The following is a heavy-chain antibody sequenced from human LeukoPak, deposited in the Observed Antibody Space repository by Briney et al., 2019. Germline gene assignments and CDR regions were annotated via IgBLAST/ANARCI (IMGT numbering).Heavy chain of an antibody. CDR1: GGSISSYY. Sequence: SETLSLTCTVSGGSISSYYWSWIRQPPGKGLEWIGYIYYSGSTNYNPSLKSRVTISVDTSKNQFSLKLSTVTAADTAVYYCARAYSNYGYYYYMDVWGKGTTVTVSS. J-gene: IGHJ6*03. CDR3: ARAYSNYGYYYYMDV. D-gene: IGHD4-11*01. V-gene: IGHV4-59*01. CDR2: IYYSGST.